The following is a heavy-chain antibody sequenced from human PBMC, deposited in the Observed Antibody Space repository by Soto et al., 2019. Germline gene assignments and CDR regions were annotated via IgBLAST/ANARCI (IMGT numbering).Heavy chain of an antibody. Sequence: QVQLQESGPGLVKPSQTLSLTCTVSGDSISSSNSYWSWIRQHPGKGLEWIGYIHYRGTTAYNPSLESRLIISVDTSKSQFSLRLSSVTAADTAVYSCAREWRSGDSVPFDYWGQGTLVTVSS. V-gene: IGHV4-31*03. CDR3: AREWRSGDSVPFDY. CDR1: GDSISSSNSY. J-gene: IGHJ4*02. CDR2: IHYRGTT. D-gene: IGHD2-21*02.